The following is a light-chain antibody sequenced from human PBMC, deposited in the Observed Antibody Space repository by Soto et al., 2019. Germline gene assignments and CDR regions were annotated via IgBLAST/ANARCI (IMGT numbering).Light chain of an antibody. CDR2: GAS. V-gene: IGKV3-15*01. CDR1: QSVSSN. J-gene: IGKJ1*01. Sequence: IGMTQSPATRSVSPGERATLSCRASQSVSSNLAWYQHKPGQAPRLLIYGASTRATGIPARFSGSGSGTEFTLTISSLQSEDFSVYYCQQYNSWLSWTFGQGTKVDIK. CDR3: QQYNSWLSWT.